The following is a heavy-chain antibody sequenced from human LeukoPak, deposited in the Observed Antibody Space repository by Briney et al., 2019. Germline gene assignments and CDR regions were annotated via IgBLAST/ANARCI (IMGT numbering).Heavy chain of an antibody. V-gene: IGHV4-30-4*08. CDR3: ARDLREDAFDI. D-gene: IGHD3-16*01. CDR2: IYYSGST. Sequence: SETLSLTCTVSGGSISSGDYYWSWIRQPPGKGLEWIGYIYYSGSTYYNPSLKSRVTISVDTSKNQFSLKLSSVTAADTAVYYCARDLREDAFDIWGQGTLVTVSS. J-gene: IGHJ4*02. CDR1: GGSISSGDYY.